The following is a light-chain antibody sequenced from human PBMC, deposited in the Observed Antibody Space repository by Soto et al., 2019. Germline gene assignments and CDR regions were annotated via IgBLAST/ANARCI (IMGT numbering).Light chain of an antibody. CDR1: QTLLHSNGDPY. Sequence: EIAMTQSPLSLAVTPGEPASISCRSSQTLLHSNGDPYLDWYLQKPGQSPQLLIYLGSNWASGVPDRFSGSGSGTDFTLHISRVEAEDVGIFYCMQGLRPMYTFGQGTKLDIK. CDR2: LGS. V-gene: IGKV2-28*01. CDR3: MQGLRPMYT. J-gene: IGKJ2*01.